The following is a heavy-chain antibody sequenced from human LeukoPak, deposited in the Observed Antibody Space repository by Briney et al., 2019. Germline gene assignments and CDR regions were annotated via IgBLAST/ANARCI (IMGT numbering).Heavy chain of an antibody. Sequence: SVKVSCKASGYTFTSYGISWVRQAPGQGLEWMGGIIPLIGTINYVQKFQGRVTITADESTSTAYMELSSLRSEDTAVYYCARTNYYDSSGYYQEDYFDYWGQGTLVTVSS. D-gene: IGHD3-22*01. CDR3: ARTNYYDSSGYYQEDYFDY. CDR1: GYTFTSYG. V-gene: IGHV1-69*13. CDR2: IIPLIGTI. J-gene: IGHJ4*02.